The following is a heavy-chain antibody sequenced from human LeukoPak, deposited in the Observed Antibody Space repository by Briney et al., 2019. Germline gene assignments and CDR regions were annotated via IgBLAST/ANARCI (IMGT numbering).Heavy chain of an antibody. Sequence: GGSLRLSCTASGFNFGRFGMRWVRQAPGQGPEWVAVLWFDGSKEFYAESVKGRFNISRDNSKDTLYLHMSNLRAGDTAMYYCVRGGENFFDYWGQGTLVTVSS. CDR2: LWFDGSKE. CDR3: VRGGENFFDY. D-gene: IGHD3-10*01. V-gene: IGHV3-33*01. J-gene: IGHJ4*02. CDR1: GFNFGRFG.